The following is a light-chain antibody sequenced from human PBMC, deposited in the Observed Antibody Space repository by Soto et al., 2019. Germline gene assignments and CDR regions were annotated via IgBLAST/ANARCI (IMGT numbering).Light chain of an antibody. J-gene: IGKJ3*01. Sequence: EIVLTQSTGTLSLSPGERATLSCRASQSVSGSYLAWYQQKPGQAPRLLIYGASSRATGIPDRFSGSGSGTDFTLTISRLEPEDFAVYYCQQYGGSPFTFGPGTKVDIK. CDR2: GAS. CDR3: QQYGGSPFT. CDR1: QSVSGSY. V-gene: IGKV3-20*01.